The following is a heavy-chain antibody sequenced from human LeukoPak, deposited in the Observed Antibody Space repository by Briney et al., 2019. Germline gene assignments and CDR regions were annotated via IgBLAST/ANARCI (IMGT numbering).Heavy chain of an antibody. Sequence: KPSETLSLTCAVYGGSFSGYYWSWLRQPPGKGLEWIGEINHSGSTNYNPSLKSRVTISVDTSKNQFSLKLSSVTAADTAVYYCARDYYGSGKGWFDPWGQGTLVTVSS. V-gene: IGHV4-34*01. D-gene: IGHD3-10*01. J-gene: IGHJ5*02. CDR1: GGSFSGYY. CDR3: ARDYYGSGKGWFDP. CDR2: INHSGST.